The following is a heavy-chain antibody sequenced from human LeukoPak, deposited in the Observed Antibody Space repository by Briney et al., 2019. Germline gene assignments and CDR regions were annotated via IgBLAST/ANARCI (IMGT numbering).Heavy chain of an antibody. Sequence: PGGSLRLSCAASEFSVGSNYMTWVRQAPGKGLEWVSLIYSGGSTYYADSVKGRFTISRDNSKNTLYLQMNSLGAEDTAVYYCAKGRGWEASYYYYYMDVWGKGTTVTISS. V-gene: IGHV3-66*01. CDR2: IYSGGST. CDR3: AKGRGWEASYYYYYMDV. J-gene: IGHJ6*03. CDR1: EFSVGSNY. D-gene: IGHD1-26*01.